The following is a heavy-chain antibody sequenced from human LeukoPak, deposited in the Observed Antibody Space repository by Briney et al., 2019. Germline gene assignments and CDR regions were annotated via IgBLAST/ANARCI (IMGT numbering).Heavy chain of an antibody. D-gene: IGHD3-10*01. CDR3: ARDLGYYGSGTIDY. V-gene: IGHV4-30-4*01. J-gene: IGHJ4*02. CDR1: GGSISSGDYY. CDR2: IYYSGST. Sequence: SETLSLTCTVSGGSISSGDYYWSWIRQPPGKGLEWIGYIYYSGSTYYNPSLKSRVTISVDTSKNQFSLKLSSVTAADTAVYYCARDLGYYGSGTIDYWGQGTLVTVSP.